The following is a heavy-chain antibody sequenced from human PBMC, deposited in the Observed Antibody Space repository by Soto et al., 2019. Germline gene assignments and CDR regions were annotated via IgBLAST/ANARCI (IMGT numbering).Heavy chain of an antibody. CDR2: IDPSDSYT. D-gene: IGHD6-19*01. CDR3: VRQEGYSSGWYGFPSI. J-gene: IGHJ4*03. Sequence: PGESLKISCKGSGYSFTSYWISWVRQMPGKGLEWMGRIDPSDSYTNYSPSFQGHVTILVDKSNTTAYLQWSSLKTSDTAIYYCVRQEGYSSGWYGFPSIWGKGTLVTVSS. V-gene: IGHV5-10-1*01. CDR1: GYSFTSYW.